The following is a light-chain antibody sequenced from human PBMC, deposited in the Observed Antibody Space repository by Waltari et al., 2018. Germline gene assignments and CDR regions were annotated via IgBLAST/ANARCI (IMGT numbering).Light chain of an antibody. CDR2: LGS. Sequence: DIVMTQSPLSLPVTPGEPASISCRSSQSLLHSNGYNYLDWYLQKPGQSPQLLIYLGSNRASGVPDRFSGSGSGTDFTLKISRVEAEDVGVYSGVKDIQTPTFGGGTKVEIK. CDR3: VKDIQTPT. V-gene: IGKV2-28*01. J-gene: IGKJ4*01. CDR1: QSLLHSNGYNY.